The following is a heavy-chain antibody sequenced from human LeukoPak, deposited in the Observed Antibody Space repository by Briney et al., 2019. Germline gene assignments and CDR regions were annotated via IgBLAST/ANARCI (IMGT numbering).Heavy chain of an antibody. J-gene: IGHJ5*02. CDR1: GGSISSYY. V-gene: IGHV4-59*06. D-gene: IGHD4-11*01. CDR2: IYHSGST. Sequence: SETLSLTCTVSGGSISSYYWSWIRQPAGKGLEWIGYIYHSGSTYYNPSLKSRVTISVDRSKNQFSLKLSSVTAADTAVYYCARSNSKDRFDPWGQGTLVTVSS. CDR3: ARSNSKDRFDP.